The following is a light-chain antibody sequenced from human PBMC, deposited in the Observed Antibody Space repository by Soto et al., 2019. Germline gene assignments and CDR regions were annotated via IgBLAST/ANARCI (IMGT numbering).Light chain of an antibody. CDR3: MQGTHWPPWT. Sequence: DVVMTQSPLSLPVTLGQPASISCRSSQSLVYSDGNTYLSWFQQRPGHSPRRLIYKVSYRDSGVPDRFSGSGSGTDFTLKISRVEAEDVGVYYCMQGTHWPPWTFGQGTKVDI. J-gene: IGKJ1*01. CDR1: QSLVYSDGNTY. V-gene: IGKV2-30*01. CDR2: KVS.